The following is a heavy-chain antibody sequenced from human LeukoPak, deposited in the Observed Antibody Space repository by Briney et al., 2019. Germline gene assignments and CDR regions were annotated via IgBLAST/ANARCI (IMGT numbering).Heavy chain of an antibody. V-gene: IGHV7-4-1*02. CDR2: INPNTGNP. CDR1: GYTFTSYY. J-gene: IGHJ3*02. D-gene: IGHD3-10*01. CDR3: AARGGPGSFDAFDI. Sequence: ASVKVSCKASGYTFTSYYMHWVRQAPGQGLEWMGWINPNTGNPIYAQDFKGRFVFSLDTSVNTAYLQISSLKPEDSAVYYCAARGGPGSFDAFDIWGQGTMVTVSP.